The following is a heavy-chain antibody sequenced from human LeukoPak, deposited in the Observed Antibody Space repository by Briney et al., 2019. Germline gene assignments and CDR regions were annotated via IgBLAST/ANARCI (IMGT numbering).Heavy chain of an antibody. CDR2: IYHSGST. CDR1: GYSIRSGYY. J-gene: IGHJ4*02. V-gene: IGHV4-38-2*01. D-gene: IGHD6-19*01. CDR3: ARAKGSGWYDY. Sequence: SETLSLTCAVSGYSIRSGYYWGWIRQPPGKGLEWIGSIYHSGSTHYNPSLKSRVTISVDTSKNQFSLRLSSVTAADTAVYYCARAKGSGWYDYWGQGTLVTVSS.